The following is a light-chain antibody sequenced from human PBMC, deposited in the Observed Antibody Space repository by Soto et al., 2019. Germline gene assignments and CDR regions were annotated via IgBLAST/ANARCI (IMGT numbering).Light chain of an antibody. V-gene: IGLV1-44*01. J-gene: IGLJ1*01. Sequence: QSALTQPPSASGTPGQRVTISCSGSTSNIASNAINRFQQLPGTAPKLLIYSDNHRPSGVPDRFSGSKSGTSASLAISGLQSEDEADYYCATWADSLKTYVFGTGTKVTVL. CDR3: ATWADSLKTYV. CDR1: TSNIASNA. CDR2: SDN.